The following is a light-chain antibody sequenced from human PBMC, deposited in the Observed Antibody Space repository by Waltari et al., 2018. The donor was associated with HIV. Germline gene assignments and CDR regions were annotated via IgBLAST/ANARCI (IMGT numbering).Light chain of an antibody. CDR1: QRVSSN. Sequence: IVMTQSPATVSVSPGERATLSCRASQRVSSNLAWYQQKPGQAPSLLIYDTSTRATGISARFSGSGSGTEFTLTISSLQSEDFAMYYCQQYNDWPITFGPGTKVDIK. V-gene: IGKV3-15*01. J-gene: IGKJ3*01. CDR3: QQYNDWPIT. CDR2: DTS.